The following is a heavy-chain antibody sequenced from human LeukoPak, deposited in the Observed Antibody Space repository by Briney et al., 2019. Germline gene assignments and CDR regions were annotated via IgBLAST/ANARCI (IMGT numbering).Heavy chain of an antibody. J-gene: IGHJ4*02. Sequence: PGGSLRLSCAASGFTFSSYGMHWVRQAPGKGLEWVAFIRCDGSNKYYADSVKGRFTISRDNSKNTLYLQMNSLRAEDTAVYYCAKDWYYYDSRGSPPSYWGQGTLVTVSS. CDR3: AKDWYYYDSRGSPPSY. CDR2: IRCDGSNK. CDR1: GFTFSSYG. D-gene: IGHD3-22*01. V-gene: IGHV3-30*02.